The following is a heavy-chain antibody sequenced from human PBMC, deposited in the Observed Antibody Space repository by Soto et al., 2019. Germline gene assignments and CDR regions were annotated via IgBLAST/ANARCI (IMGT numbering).Heavy chain of an antibody. Sequence: QLQLQESGPGLVKPSETLSLTCTVSGGSISSSSYYWGWIRQPPGKGLEWIGSIYYSGSTYYNPSLKSRVTISVDTSKNQFSLKLSSVTAADTAVYYCARLLFGAAGFYWGQGTLVTVSS. CDR3: ARLLFGAAGFY. CDR1: GGSISSSSYY. CDR2: IYYSGST. D-gene: IGHD6-13*01. V-gene: IGHV4-39*01. J-gene: IGHJ4*02.